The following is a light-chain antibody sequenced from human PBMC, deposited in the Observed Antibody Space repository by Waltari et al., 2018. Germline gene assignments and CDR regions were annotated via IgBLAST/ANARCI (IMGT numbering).Light chain of an antibody. CDR3: QQYFRYPPT. Sequence: DVQLTQSPSPLSASIGDTVTTTCRASQDVFNYLAWIQQKPGKAPKSIIHSASSLHDGVPSRFRGSGSGTDFTLIITSLQPDDFATYFCQQYFRYPPTFGGGTKVDIK. J-gene: IGKJ4*01. V-gene: IGKV1-16*01. CDR1: QDVFNY. CDR2: SAS.